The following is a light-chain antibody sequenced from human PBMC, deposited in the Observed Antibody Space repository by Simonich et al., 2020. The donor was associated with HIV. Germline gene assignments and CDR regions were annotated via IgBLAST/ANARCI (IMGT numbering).Light chain of an antibody. CDR2: AAS. J-gene: IGKJ1*01. CDR1: QSISND. V-gene: IGKV1-39*01. Sequence: DIQMTQSPSSLSASIGDRVTITCRASQSISNDFNWYQQKPGKAPKLLIYAASSLQSGVPSRFSCSGSGTDFTLTISSLQPEDFATYYCQQSYSTPWTFGQGTKVEIK. CDR3: QQSYSTPWT.